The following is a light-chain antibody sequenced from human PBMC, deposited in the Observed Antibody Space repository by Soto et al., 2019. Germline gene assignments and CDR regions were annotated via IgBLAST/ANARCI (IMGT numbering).Light chain of an antibody. Sequence: QSVLTQPPSASGTPGQRVSISCSGYSSSIGTNFVYWYQQLPGTAPKVLIHSNNQRPSGVPDRFSGSKSGTSASLAISGLRSEDEADYYRAAWDDNMSTYVFGRGTKVTVL. V-gene: IGLV1-47*02. CDR3: AAWDDNMSTYV. J-gene: IGLJ1*01. CDR2: SNN. CDR1: SSSIGTNF.